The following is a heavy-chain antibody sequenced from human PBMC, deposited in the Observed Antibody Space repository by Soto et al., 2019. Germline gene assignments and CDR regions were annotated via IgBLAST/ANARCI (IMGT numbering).Heavy chain of an antibody. CDR2: ISSSGSTI. CDR3: SRGYDFGRRGYYFDY. J-gene: IGHJ4*02. Sequence: PGGSLRLSCAASGFTFSDYYMSWIRQAPGKGLEWVSYISSSGSTIYYADSVKGRFTISRDNAKNSLYLQMNSLSAEDTAVYYCSRGYDFGRRGYYFDYWGQGPLVTVSS. CDR1: GFTFSDYY. D-gene: IGHD3-3*01. V-gene: IGHV3-11*01.